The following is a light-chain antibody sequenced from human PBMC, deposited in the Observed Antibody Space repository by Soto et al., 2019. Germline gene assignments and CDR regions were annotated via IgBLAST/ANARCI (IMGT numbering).Light chain of an antibody. J-gene: IGKJ5*01. CDR2: GAS. V-gene: IGKV3D-20*02. CDR1: QSVSSSY. CDR3: QQRSKWPIT. Sequence: EIGFTQSACAVSLSPGGRATLSCRASQSVSSSYLAWYQGKPGQAPSLLIYGASSRATGIPDRFSGSGSGTDFTLTIISLEDVAFAVYYYQQRSKWPITFGQGTRLEI.